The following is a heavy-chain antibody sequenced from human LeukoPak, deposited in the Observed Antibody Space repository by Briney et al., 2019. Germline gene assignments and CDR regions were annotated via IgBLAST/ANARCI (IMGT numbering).Heavy chain of an antibody. CDR2: IYYSGST. CDR1: GGSISSGDYY. V-gene: IGHV4-30-4*08. Sequence: SETLSLTCTVSGGSISSGDYYWSWIRQPPGKGLEWIGYIYYSGSTYYNPSLKSRVTISVDTSKNQFSLKLSSVTAADTAVYYCARGWYGGATYDAFDIWGQGTMVTVSS. J-gene: IGHJ3*02. D-gene: IGHD1-26*01. CDR3: ARGWYGGATYDAFDI.